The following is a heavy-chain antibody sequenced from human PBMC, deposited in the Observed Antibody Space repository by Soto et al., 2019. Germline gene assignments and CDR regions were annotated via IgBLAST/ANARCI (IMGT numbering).Heavy chain of an antibody. D-gene: IGHD3-3*01. J-gene: IGHJ5*02. CDR3: ARLGAFTIFGVVTVTNWFDP. CDR2: INHSGST. V-gene: IGHV4-34*01. CDR1: GGSFSGYY. Sequence: QVQLQQWGAGLLKPSETLSLTCAVYGGSFSGYYWSWIRQPPGKGLEWIGEINHSGSTNYNPSLKSRVTISVDTSKNQFSLNLSSVTAADTAVYYCARLGAFTIFGVVTVTNWFDPWGQGTLVTVSS.